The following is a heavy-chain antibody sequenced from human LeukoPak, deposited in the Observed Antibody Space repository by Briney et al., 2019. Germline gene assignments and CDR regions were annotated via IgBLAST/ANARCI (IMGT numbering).Heavy chain of an antibody. J-gene: IGHJ6*02. CDR1: GGTFSSYA. CDR3: ARVGGFYSNYVREYYGMDV. CDR2: IIPIFGTA. Sequence: SVKVPCKASGGTFSSYAISWVRQAPGQGLEWMGGIIPIFGTANYAQKFQGRVTITADESTSTAYMELSSLRSEDTAVYYCARVGGFYSNYVREYYGMDVWGQGTTVTVSS. V-gene: IGHV1-69*13. D-gene: IGHD4-11*01.